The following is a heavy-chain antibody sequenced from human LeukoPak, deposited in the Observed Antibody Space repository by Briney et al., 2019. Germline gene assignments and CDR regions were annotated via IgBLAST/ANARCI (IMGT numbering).Heavy chain of an antibody. CDR2: ISGSGGST. D-gene: IGHD3-10*01. V-gene: IGHV3-23*01. CDR3: AKDIGDGPPYGMDV. Sequence: GRSLRLSRAACGLTLRREAMRVVREAPGKRLEWVSAISGSGGSTYYADSVKGRFTISRDNSKNTLYLQMNSLRAEDTAVYYCAKDIGDGPPYGMDVWGQGTTVTVSS. CDR1: GLTLRREA. J-gene: IGHJ6*02.